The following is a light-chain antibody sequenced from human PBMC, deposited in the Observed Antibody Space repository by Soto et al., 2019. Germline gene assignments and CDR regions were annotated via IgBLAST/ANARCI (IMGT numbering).Light chain of an antibody. Sequence: EMELTQSAATLSLSLGERATLSCRASQTVGGRYLAWFQQKPGQTPRLLIYGPSTSAACVPDRFSGSGSGPDFSLTIISLETDDFAVYSCLQYVSSPWTFGQGTTVEV. CDR3: LQYVSSPWT. CDR2: GPS. V-gene: IGKV3-20*01. CDR1: QTVGGRY. J-gene: IGKJ1*01.